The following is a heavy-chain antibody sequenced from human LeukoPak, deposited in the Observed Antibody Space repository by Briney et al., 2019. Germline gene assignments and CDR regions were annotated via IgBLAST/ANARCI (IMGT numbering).Heavy chain of an antibody. V-gene: IGHV3-66*01. D-gene: IGHD3-22*01. CDR3: ARAPFTYDSSGDSFDI. CDR1: GFTVSSNY. Sequence: PGGSLRLSCAASGFTVSSNYMSWVRQAPGKGLEWVSVIYSGGSTYYAGSVKGRFTVSRDNSKNTLYLQMNSLRAEDTAVYYCARAPFTYDSSGDSFDIWGQGTMVTVSS. CDR2: IYSGGST. J-gene: IGHJ3*02.